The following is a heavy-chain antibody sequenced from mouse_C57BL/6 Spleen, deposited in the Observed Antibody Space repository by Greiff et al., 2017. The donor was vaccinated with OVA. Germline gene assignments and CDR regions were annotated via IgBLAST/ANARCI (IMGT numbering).Heavy chain of an antibody. CDR2: INPNNGGT. V-gene: IGHV1-26*01. Sequence: VQLQQSGPELVKPGASVKISCKASGYTFTDYYMNWVKQSHGKSLEWIGDINPNNGGTSYNQKFKGKATLTVDKSSSTAYMELRSLTSEDSAVYYCARWGNYSDYWGQGTTLTVSS. CDR3: ARWGNYSDY. CDR1: GYTFTDYY. J-gene: IGHJ2*01.